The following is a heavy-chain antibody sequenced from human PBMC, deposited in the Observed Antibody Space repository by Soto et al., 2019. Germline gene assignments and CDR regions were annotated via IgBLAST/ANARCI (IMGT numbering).Heavy chain of an antibody. CDR2: IGVSGVTT. V-gene: IGHV3-23*01. CDR3: AKQAIVTIGGYYYMDV. D-gene: IGHD2-15*01. CDR1: GFTFSNFA. J-gene: IGHJ6*03. Sequence: EVQLLESGGGLVQPGGSLRLSCAASGFTFSNFAMNWVRQTPGRGLEWVSIIGVSGVTTYFADSVKGRFTISRDNSKNTLYLQMNSLRAEDTAVYYCAKQAIVTIGGYYYMDVWVKGTTVTVSS.